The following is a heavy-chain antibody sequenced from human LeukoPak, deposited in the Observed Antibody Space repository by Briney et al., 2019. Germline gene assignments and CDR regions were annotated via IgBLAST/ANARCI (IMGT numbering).Heavy chain of an antibody. V-gene: IGHV4-39*07. CDR2: IYYSGST. J-gene: IGHJ4*02. Sequence: PSETLSLTCTVSGGSISSSSYYWGWIRQPPGKGLEWIGSIYYSGSTYYNPSLKSRVTISVDTSKNQFSLKLSSVTAADTAVYYCARVEWLRIFPIDYWGQGTLVTVSS. D-gene: IGHD5-12*01. CDR1: GGSISSSSYY. CDR3: ARVEWLRIFPIDY.